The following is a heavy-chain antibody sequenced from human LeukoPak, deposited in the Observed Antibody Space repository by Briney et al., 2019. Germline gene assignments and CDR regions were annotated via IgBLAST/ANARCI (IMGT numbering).Heavy chain of an antibody. CDR3: ARVRRITMVRGTPTLGRGMDV. Sequence: SETLSLTCAVYGGSFSGYYWSWIRQPPGKGLEWIGEINHSGSTNYNPSLKSRVTISVDTSKNQFSLKLSSVTAADTAVYYCARVRRITMVRGTPTLGRGMDVWGQGTTVTVSS. J-gene: IGHJ6*02. D-gene: IGHD3-10*01. CDR1: GGSFSGYY. CDR2: INHSGST. V-gene: IGHV4-34*01.